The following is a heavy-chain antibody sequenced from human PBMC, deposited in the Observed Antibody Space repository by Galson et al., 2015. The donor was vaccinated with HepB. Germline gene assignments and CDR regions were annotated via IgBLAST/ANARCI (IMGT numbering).Heavy chain of an antibody. V-gene: IGHV3-21*04. Sequence: SLRLSCAASGFAFSEYTMNWVRQAPGKGLEWLSSISRRNSYIYYADSVQGRFTIYRDNAENSLYLQMNSLKTEDTAAYYCLRLGDLSGYSSSWGQGTLVTVSS. J-gene: IGHJ4*02. CDR1: GFAFSEYT. D-gene: IGHD6-13*01. CDR2: ISRRNSYI. CDR3: LRLGDLSGYSSS.